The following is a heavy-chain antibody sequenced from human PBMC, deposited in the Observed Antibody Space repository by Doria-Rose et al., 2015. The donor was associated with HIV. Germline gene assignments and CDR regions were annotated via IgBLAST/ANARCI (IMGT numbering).Heavy chain of an antibody. Sequence: ETGPVLVKPTETLTLTCTVSGVSLSSPGMGVSWIRQPPGKALEWLANIFSDDERSYKTSLKSRLTIARGTSKSQVVITMTDMDPVDTATYYCARIKSSRWYHKYYFDFWGQGTLVIVPA. V-gene: IGHV2-26*01. CDR3: ARIKSSRWYHKYYFDF. D-gene: IGHD6-13*01. CDR1: GVSLSSPGMG. CDR2: IFSDDER. J-gene: IGHJ4*02.